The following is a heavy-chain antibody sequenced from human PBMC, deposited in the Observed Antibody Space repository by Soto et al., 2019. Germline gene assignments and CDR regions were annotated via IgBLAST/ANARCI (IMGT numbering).Heavy chain of an antibody. CDR1: GGPISSGYF. V-gene: IGHV4-4*02. J-gene: IGHJ4*02. CDR2: ISHSGTV. D-gene: IGHD6-19*01. CDR3: ARSFGWYAIDY. Sequence: QVLLQESGPGLVQPSGTLSLSCAVSGGPISSGYFWGWVRQPPGKGLEWLGDISHSGTVNYNPSLKSRVTISMDKSKSQFSLKLNSVTAADTAVYYCARSFGWYAIDYWGPGTLVIVSS.